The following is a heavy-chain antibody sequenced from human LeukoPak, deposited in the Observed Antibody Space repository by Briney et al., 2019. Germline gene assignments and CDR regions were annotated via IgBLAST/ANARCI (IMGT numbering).Heavy chain of an antibody. V-gene: IGHV4-39*07. CDR3: ARDILATSIAAPYY. CDR1: GGSISSYY. D-gene: IGHD6-13*01. Sequence: SETLSLTCTVSGGSISSYYWGWIRQPPGKGLEWIGSIFYSGRTYYNPSLKSRVTMSVDTSKNQFSLRLSSVNAADTAVYYCARDILATSIAAPYYWGQGTLVTVSS. J-gene: IGHJ4*02. CDR2: IFYSGRT.